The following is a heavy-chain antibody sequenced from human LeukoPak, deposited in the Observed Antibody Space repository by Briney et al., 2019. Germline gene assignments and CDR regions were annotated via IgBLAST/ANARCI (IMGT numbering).Heavy chain of an antibody. CDR3: AKDSLGGPTHYYYGVDV. CDR2: ISGDGRST. CDR1: GFTFDDYA. D-gene: IGHD3-16*01. Sequence: GGSLRLSCAASGFTFDDYAMHWVRQPPGKGLEWVSLISGDGRSTFYADSFKGRFTISRDTSKNSPYLQMNSLTTEDTALYYCAKDSLGGPTHYYYGVDVWGQGTTVTVSS. V-gene: IGHV3-43*02. J-gene: IGHJ6*02.